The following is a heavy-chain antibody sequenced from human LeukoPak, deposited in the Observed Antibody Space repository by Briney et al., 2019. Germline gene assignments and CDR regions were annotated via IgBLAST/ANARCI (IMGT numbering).Heavy chain of an antibody. CDR2: ISAYNGNT. V-gene: IGHV1-18*01. Sequence: ASVKVSCKASGYTFTSYGISWVRQAPGRGLEWMGWISAYNGNTNYAQKLQGRVTMTTDTSTSTAYMELRSLRSDDTAVYYCARDSWDVVPAYYYYGMGVWGQGTTVTASS. CDR3: ARDSWDVVPAYYYYGMGV. J-gene: IGHJ6*02. CDR1: GYTFTSYG. D-gene: IGHD2-2*01.